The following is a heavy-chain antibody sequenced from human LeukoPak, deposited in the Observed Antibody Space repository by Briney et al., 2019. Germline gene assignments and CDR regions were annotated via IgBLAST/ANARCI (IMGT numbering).Heavy chain of an antibody. CDR1: EFTFSSYS. Sequence: GGPLRLPCAASEFTFSSYSMSWLRQAPGKGLEWVSYISSTASSIYYADSVKGRFTISRDNAKNSLYLQMNSLRAEDTAVYYCARDVTYHGGDWFDPWGQGTLVTVSS. CDR2: ISSTASSI. D-gene: IGHD4-23*01. V-gene: IGHV3-48*04. CDR3: ARDVTYHGGDWFDP. J-gene: IGHJ5*02.